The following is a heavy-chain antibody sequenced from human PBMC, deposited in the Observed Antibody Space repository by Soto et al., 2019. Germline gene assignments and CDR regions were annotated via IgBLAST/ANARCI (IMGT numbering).Heavy chain of an antibody. Sequence: SVKVSCKASGGTFSSYAISWVRQAPGQGLEWMGGIIPIFGTANYAQKFQGRVTITADESTSTAYMELSSLRSEDTAVYYCARGYCSSTSCYRPSYYYYGMDVWGQGTTVTVSS. D-gene: IGHD2-2*02. CDR1: GGTFSSYA. J-gene: IGHJ6*02. V-gene: IGHV1-69*13. CDR2: IIPIFGTA. CDR3: ARGYCSSTSCYRPSYYYYGMDV.